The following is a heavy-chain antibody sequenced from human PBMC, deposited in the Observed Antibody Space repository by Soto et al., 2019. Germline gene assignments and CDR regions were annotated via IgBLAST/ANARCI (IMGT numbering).Heavy chain of an antibody. J-gene: IGHJ2*01. CDR2: IYSGGST. CDR1: GFTVSSNY. V-gene: IGHV3-53*04. CDR3: ARESKLSRYWYFDL. D-gene: IGHD6-13*01. Sequence: GGSLRLSCAASGFTVSSNYMSWVRQAPGKGLEWVSVIYSGGSTYYADSVKGRFTISRHNSKNTLYLQMNSLRAEDTAVYYCARESKLSRYWYFDLWGRGTLVTVSS.